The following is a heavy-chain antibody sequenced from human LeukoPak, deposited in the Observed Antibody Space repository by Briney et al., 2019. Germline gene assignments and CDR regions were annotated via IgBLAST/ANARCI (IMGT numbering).Heavy chain of an antibody. CDR3: ATRLYYYDSSGYAFDI. CDR1: GYTLTELS. Sequence: ASVKVSCKVSGYTLTELSMHWVRQAPGKGLEWMGGFDPEDGETIYAQKFQGRVTMTEDTSTDTAYMELSSLRSEDTAVYYCATRLYYYDSSGYAFDIWGQRTMDTVSS. D-gene: IGHD3-22*01. J-gene: IGHJ3*02. V-gene: IGHV1-24*01. CDR2: FDPEDGET.